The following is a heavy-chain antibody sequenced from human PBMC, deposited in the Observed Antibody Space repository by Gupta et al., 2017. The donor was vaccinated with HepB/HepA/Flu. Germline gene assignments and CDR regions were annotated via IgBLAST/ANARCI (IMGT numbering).Heavy chain of an antibody. J-gene: IGHJ6*03. D-gene: IGHD3-16*01. CDR2: ISAYNGRT. CDR3: GRWGPLYYYMDV. V-gene: IGHV1-18*01. Sequence: QVQLAQSGGEVRNPGASVMLSCKPSGYTLRYYGFTWVRQAPGQGLEWIGWISAYNGRTDYAQKFQGRVSMTTDPSTTTAYMELRSLRSDDTAVYYCGRWGPLYYYMDVWGKGTTVTVSS. CDR1: GYTLRYYG.